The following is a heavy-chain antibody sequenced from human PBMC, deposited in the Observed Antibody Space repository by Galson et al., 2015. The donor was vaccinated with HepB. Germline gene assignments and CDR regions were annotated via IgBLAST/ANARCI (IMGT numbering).Heavy chain of an antibody. D-gene: IGHD2-15*01. CDR1: GFTFSSYA. CDR2: ISGSGGST. J-gene: IGHJ5*02. CDR3: AKGGYCSGGSCYGRGNWFDP. Sequence: SLRLSCAASGFTFSSYAMSWVRQAPGKGLEWVSAISGSGGSTYYADSVKGRFTISRDNSKNTLYLQMNSLRAEDTAVYYCAKGGYCSGGSCYGRGNWFDPWGQGTLVTVSS. V-gene: IGHV3-23*01.